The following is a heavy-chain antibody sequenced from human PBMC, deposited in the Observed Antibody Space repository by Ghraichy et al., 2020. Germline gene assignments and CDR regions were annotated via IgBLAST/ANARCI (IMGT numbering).Heavy chain of an antibody. Sequence: SQTLSLTCAVYGGSFSGYYWSWIRQPPGKGLEWIGEINHSGSTNYNPSLKSRVTISVDTSKNQFSLKLSSVTAADTAVYYCARRYYDYVWGSYRHWGQGTLVTVSS. CDR1: GGSFSGYY. CDR3: ARRYYDYVWGSYRH. CDR2: INHSGST. D-gene: IGHD3-16*02. J-gene: IGHJ4*02. V-gene: IGHV4-34*01.